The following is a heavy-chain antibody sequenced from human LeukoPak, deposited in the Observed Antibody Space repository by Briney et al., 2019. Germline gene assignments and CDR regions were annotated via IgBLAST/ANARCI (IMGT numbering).Heavy chain of an antibody. V-gene: IGHV1-69*13. J-gene: IGHJ6*03. Sequence: SVKVSCKASGGTFSSYAISWVRQAPGQGLEWMGGIIPIFGTANYAQKFQGRVTITADESTSTAYMERSSLRSEDTAVYYCARDQVNDYDYPDYYYSYYMDVWGKGTTVTVSS. CDR2: IIPIFGTA. D-gene: IGHD3-16*01. CDR3: ARDQVNDYDYPDYYYSYYMDV. CDR1: GGTFSSYA.